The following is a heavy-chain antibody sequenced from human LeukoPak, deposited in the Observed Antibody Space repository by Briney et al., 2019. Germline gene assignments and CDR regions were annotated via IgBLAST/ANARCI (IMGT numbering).Heavy chain of an antibody. J-gene: IGHJ5*02. CDR2: ISYDGSNK. D-gene: IGHD6-19*01. CDR1: GFTFSSYG. CDR3: AKGPYSSGWSGFDP. Sequence: GRSLRLSCAASGFTFSSYGLHWVRQAPGKGLEWVAVISYDGSNKYYADSVKGRFTISRDNSKNTLYLQMNSLRAEDTAVYYCAKGPYSSGWSGFDPWGQGTLVTVSS. V-gene: IGHV3-30*18.